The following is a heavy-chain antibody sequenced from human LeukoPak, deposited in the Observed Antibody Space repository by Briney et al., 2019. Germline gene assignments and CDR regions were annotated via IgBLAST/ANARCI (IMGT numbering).Heavy chain of an antibody. CDR2: INPNSGGT. J-gene: IGHJ4*02. V-gene: IGHV1-2*02. CDR3: ARIPGYSSGWYEDY. D-gene: IGHD6-19*01. CDR1: GYTFTGYY. Sequence: SVKVSCKASGYTFTGYYMHWVRQAPGQGLEWMGWINPNSGGTNYAQKFQGRVTMTRDTSISTAYMELSRLRSDDTAVYYCARIPGYSSGWYEDYWGQGALVTVSS.